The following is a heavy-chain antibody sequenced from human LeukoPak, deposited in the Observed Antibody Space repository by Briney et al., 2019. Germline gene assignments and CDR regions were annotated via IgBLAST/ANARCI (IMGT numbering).Heavy chain of an antibody. CDR2: ISACNGNT. CDR1: GYTFTSYG. J-gene: IGHJ6*02. CDR3: ARNWLSGYYYYTRRKLNYYYGKDV. V-gene: IGHV1-18*01. Sequence: ASVKVSCKASGYTFTSYGISWVRQAPGQGLEWMGWISACNGNTNYAQKLQGRVTMTTDRSTSTAYMEMRSLRSDDTAVYYCARNWLSGYYYYTRRKLNYYYGKDVLGQGTTVTGSS. D-gene: IGHD3-10*01.